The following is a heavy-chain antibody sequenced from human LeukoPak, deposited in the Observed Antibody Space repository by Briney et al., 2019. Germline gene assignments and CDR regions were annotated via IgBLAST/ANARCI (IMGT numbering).Heavy chain of an antibody. Sequence: GRSLRLSCAASGFTFDDYAVHWVRQAPGKGLEWVSGISWNSGIIGYADSVKGRFTISRDNAKNSLYLLMNSLRAEDTALYYCTKARTISIPAGGISWGQGTLVTVSS. CDR1: GFTFDDYA. CDR2: ISWNSGII. V-gene: IGHV3-9*01. CDR3: TKARTISIPAGGIS. D-gene: IGHD6-13*01. J-gene: IGHJ4*02.